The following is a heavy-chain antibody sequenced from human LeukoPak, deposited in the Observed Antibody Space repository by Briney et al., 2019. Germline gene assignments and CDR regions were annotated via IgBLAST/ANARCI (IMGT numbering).Heavy chain of an antibody. CDR2: INPKSGGT. CDR1: VYTFTVYY. CDR3: ARDAGDAELDYFDY. Sequence: VASVNVSYKPSVYTFTVYYIHWVRQAPGQGREWMGWINPKSGGTNNAQKFQGRVTMTRDTSISTAYMELSRLRSGDSAVYYCARDAGDAELDYFDYWGQGTLVTAS. V-gene: IGHV1-2*02. J-gene: IGHJ4*02.